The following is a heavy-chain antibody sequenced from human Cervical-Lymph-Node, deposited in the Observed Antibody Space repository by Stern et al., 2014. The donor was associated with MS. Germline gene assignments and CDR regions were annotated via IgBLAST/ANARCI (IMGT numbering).Heavy chain of an antibody. CDR3: AIMRGDSGLHY. Sequence: EVQLVESGAEVKKPGESLRIFCKGSGYSFTHFWFGWVRQMPGKGLEWMGIIFPGDSDTRYRPTFHGLVTMSADSYISTAHLQWSSLKASDTAIYYCAIMRGDSGLHYWGQGTLVTVSS. V-gene: IGHV5-51*03. J-gene: IGHJ4*02. CDR1: GYSFTHFW. D-gene: IGHD6-19*01. CDR2: IFPGDSDT.